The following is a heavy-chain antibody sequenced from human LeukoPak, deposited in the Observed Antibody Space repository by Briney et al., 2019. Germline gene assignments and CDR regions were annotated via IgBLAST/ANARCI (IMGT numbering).Heavy chain of an antibody. D-gene: IGHD1-26*01. V-gene: IGHV4-39*01. J-gene: IGHJ6*03. CDR2: IYYSGSR. Sequence: SETLSLTCTVSGGSISRRTYYWGWIRQPPGKGLEWIGSIYYSGSRAYNSSLKSRVTMSVDTSRNQFSLNLSSVTAADTAVYYCARLWVSYYYYMDVWGKGATVTVSS. CDR3: ARLWVSYYYYMDV. CDR1: GGSISRRTYY.